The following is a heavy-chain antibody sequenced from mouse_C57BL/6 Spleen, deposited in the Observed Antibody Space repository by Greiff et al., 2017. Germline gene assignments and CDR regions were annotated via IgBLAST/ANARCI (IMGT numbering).Heavy chain of an antibody. J-gene: IGHJ2*01. Sequence: EVQLKESGGGLVKPGGSLKLSCAASGFTFSDYGMHWFRQAPEKGLQWVAYISSGSSTIYYADTVKGRFTISRATSKNTLFLQMTSLSSDDKAMYYCARVGGYGSYFDVWGKGTTLTVSS. V-gene: IGHV5-17*01. CDR1: GFTFSDYG. D-gene: IGHD2-2*01. CDR3: ARVGGYGSYFDV. CDR2: ISSGSSTI.